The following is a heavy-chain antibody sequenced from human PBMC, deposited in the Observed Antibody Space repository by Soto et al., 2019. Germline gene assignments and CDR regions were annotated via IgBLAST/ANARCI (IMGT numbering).Heavy chain of an antibody. CDR1: GGSFSGYY. CDR3: ARGPLRVRGVIDY. Sequence: QVQLQQWGAGLLKPSETLSLTCAVYGGSFSGYYWSWIRQPPGKGLEWIGEINHSGSTNYNPSLKSRVTISVDTSKNQFSLKLSSVTAADTAVYYCARGPLRVRGVIDYWGQGTLVTVSS. CDR2: INHSGST. D-gene: IGHD3-10*01. V-gene: IGHV4-34*01. J-gene: IGHJ4*02.